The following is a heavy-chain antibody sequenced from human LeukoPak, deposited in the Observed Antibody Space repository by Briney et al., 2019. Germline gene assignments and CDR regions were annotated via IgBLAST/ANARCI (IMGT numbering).Heavy chain of an antibody. CDR2: INAGNGNT. J-gene: IGHJ4*02. CDR1: RYTFTSYA. D-gene: IGHD5-12*01. CDR3: ARNMVATRKLGY. Sequence: ASVKVSCKASRYTFTSYALHWVRQAPGQRLEWMGWINAGNGNTLYSQKFQGRVTMTRDTSATTAYMELSSLRAEDTAVYYCARNMVATRKLGYWGQGTLVTVSS. V-gene: IGHV1-3*01.